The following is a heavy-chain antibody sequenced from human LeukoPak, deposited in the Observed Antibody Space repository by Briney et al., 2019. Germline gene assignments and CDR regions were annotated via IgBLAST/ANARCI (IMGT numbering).Heavy chain of an antibody. Sequence: GGSLRLSCAASGFTFSSYGMHWVRQAPGKGLEGVAVISYDGSNKYYADSVKVRFTISRDNSKNTLYLQMNSLRAEDTAVYYCASPRSDFWSETDYWAQGTLVTVSS. CDR3: ASPRSDFWSETDY. CDR2: ISYDGSNK. D-gene: IGHD3-3*01. CDR1: GFTFSSYG. V-gene: IGHV3-30*03. J-gene: IGHJ4*02.